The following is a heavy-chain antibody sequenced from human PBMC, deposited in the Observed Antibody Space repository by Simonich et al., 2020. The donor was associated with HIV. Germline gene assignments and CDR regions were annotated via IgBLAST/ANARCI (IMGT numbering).Heavy chain of an antibody. Sequence: QVHLQQWGAGLLKPSETLSLTCAVYGGSFSGYYWNWIRQPPGKGMGWIGEINHSGSTNYNTSLKSRVTISVDTSKNQFSLKLSSVTAADTAVYYCARRRIQLWLLALDIWGQGTMVTVSS. D-gene: IGHD5-18*01. V-gene: IGHV4-34*01. CDR2: INHSGST. CDR3: ARRRIQLWLLALDI. J-gene: IGHJ3*02. CDR1: GGSFSGYY.